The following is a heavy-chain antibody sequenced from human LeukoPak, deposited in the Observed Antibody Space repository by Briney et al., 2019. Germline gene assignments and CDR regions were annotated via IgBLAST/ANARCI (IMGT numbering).Heavy chain of an antibody. D-gene: IGHD3-22*01. V-gene: IGHV1-8*01. CDR3: ARPSQTPDYYSNGGYYFLGY. CDR1: RYTFTSYD. J-gene: IGHJ4*02. Sequence: ASVKVSCKASRYTFTSYDINWVREAAGQGLEWMGWMNPNTGRTGFAQRFQGRLSMTRDTSISTAYMELSSLRSDDTAVYYCARPSQTPDYYSNGGYYFLGYWGQGTPVTVSS. CDR2: MNPNTGRT.